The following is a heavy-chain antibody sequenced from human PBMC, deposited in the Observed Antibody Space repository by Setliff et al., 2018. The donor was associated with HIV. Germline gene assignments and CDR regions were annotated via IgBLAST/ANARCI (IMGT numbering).Heavy chain of an antibody. V-gene: IGHV1-2*02. Sequence: ASVKVSCKASGYTFTDYYVHWVRQAPGQGLEWMGWINPSSGGTNYAQTFQGRVTMTRDTSITTAYLDLTSLRSDDTAVYYCVRGDYFGSQSPRGFYFDYWGQGTLVTVS. CDR2: INPSSGGT. CDR1: GYTFTDYY. J-gene: IGHJ4*02. CDR3: VRGDYFGSQSPRGFYFDY. D-gene: IGHD3-10*01.